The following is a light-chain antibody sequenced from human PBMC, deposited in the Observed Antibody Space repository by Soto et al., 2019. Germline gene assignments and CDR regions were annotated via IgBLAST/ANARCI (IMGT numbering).Light chain of an antibody. CDR3: LQHNSYPWT. Sequence: DIQMTQSPSSLSASVGDRVTITCRASQSITSYLNWYQQKPGKAPKLLIFAAFSLQSGVPSRFSGSASGTDFTLTISSLQPEDFATYYCLQHNSYPWTFGQGTRVEIK. CDR1: QSITSY. J-gene: IGKJ1*01. V-gene: IGKV1-17*01. CDR2: AAF.